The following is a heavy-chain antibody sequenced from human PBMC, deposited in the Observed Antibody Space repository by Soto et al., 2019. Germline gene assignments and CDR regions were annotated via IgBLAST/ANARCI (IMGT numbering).Heavy chain of an antibody. CDR3: ARAWSAAKYYFDF. D-gene: IGHD6-13*01. V-gene: IGHV4-31*03. CDR1: GGSISSGGYY. Sequence: SETLSLTCTVSGGSISSGGYYWSWIRQHPGKGLEWIGYIYYSGSTYYNPSLKSRVTISVDTSKNQFSLQLNSVTPEDTAVYYCARAWSAAKYYFDFWGQGTLVTVSS. J-gene: IGHJ4*02. CDR2: IYYSGST.